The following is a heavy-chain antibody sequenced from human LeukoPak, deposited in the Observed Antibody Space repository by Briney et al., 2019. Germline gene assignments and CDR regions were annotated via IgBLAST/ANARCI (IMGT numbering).Heavy chain of an antibody. J-gene: IGHJ4*02. CDR1: GYTLTELS. CDR3: ARAYDFWSGYYLAYVY. V-gene: IGHV1-24*01. D-gene: IGHD3-3*01. CDR2: FDPEDGET. Sequence: GASVKVSCKVSGYTLTELSMHWVRQAPGKGLEWMGGFDPEDGETIYAQKFQGRVTMTEDTSTDTAYMELSSLRSEDTAVYYCARAYDFWSGYYLAYVYWGQGTLVTVSS.